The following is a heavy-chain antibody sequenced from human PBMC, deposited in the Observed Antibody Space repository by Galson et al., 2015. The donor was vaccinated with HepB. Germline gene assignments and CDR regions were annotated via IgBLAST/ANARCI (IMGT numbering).Heavy chain of an antibody. CDR2: ISYDGSNK. CDR3: ARGGQRGLYFDY. J-gene: IGHJ4*02. Sequence: SLRLSCAASGFTFSSYAMHWVRQAPGKGLEWVAVISYDGSNKYYADSVKGRFTISRDNSKNTLYLQMNSLRAEDTAVYYCARGGQRGLYFDYWGQGTLVTVSS. CDR1: GFTFSSYA. D-gene: IGHD5-12*01. V-gene: IGHV3-30-3*01.